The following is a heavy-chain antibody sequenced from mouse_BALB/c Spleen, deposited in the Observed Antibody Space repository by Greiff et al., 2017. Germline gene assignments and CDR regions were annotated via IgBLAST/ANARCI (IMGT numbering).Heavy chain of an antibody. CDR1: GYTFTSYW. V-gene: IGHV1-5*01. Sequence: EVQLQQSGTVLARPGASVKMSCKASGYTFTSYWMHWVNQRPGQGLEWIGAIYPGNSDTSYNQKVKGKAKLTAVTSTSTAYMELSSLTNEDSAVYYCTRDYYGSSYSYWYFDVWGAGTTVTVSS. J-gene: IGHJ1*01. CDR2: IYPGNSDT. CDR3: TRDYYGSSYSYWYFDV. D-gene: IGHD1-1*01.